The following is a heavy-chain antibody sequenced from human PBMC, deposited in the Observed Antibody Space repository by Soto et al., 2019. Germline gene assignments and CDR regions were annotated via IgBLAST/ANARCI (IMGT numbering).Heavy chain of an antibody. V-gene: IGHV3-7*01. CDR1: GFTFSSYW. Sequence: GGSLRLSCAASGFTFSSYWMSWVRQAPGKGLEWVANIKQDGSEKYYVDSVKGRFTISRDNAKNSLYLQMNSLRAEDTAVYYCARDYYYDSSGYYYGMDVWGQGTTVTVSS. D-gene: IGHD3-22*01. J-gene: IGHJ6*02. CDR2: IKQDGSEK. CDR3: ARDYYYDSSGYYYGMDV.